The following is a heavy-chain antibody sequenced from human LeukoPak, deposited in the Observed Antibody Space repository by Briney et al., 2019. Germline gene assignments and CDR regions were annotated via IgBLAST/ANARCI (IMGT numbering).Heavy chain of an antibody. CDR1: GFTFSSYA. V-gene: IGHV3-23*01. Sequence: GGSLRLFCAASGFTFSSYAMSWVRQAPGKGLEWVSAISGSGGSTYYADSVKGRFTISRDNSKNTLYLQMNSLRAEDTAVYYCAKWNHDSSGYYDDAFDIWGQGTMVTVSS. CDR2: ISGSGGST. CDR3: AKWNHDSSGYYDDAFDI. J-gene: IGHJ3*02. D-gene: IGHD3-22*01.